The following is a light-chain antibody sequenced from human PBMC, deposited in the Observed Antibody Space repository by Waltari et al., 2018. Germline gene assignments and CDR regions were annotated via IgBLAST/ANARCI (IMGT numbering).Light chain of an antibody. Sequence: VMTQSPVSLSVTLGQAASISCKSSQSLVPVDGNTYLNWFHQRPGQTPRRLIYWVFNRDSGVPDRFSGGGAGTDFTLGISRVEAEDVGVYYCMQGTRWPYTFGQGTQLDIK. CDR1: QSLVPVDGNTY. CDR2: WVF. CDR3: MQGTRWPYT. J-gene: IGKJ2*01. V-gene: IGKV2-30*02.